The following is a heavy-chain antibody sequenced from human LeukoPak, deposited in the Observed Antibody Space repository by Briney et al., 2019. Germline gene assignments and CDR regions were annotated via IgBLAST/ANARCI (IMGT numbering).Heavy chain of an antibody. CDR1: GYTFTGYY. CDR2: INPNSGGT. Sequence: GASVKVSCKASGYTFTGYYMHWVRQAPGQGLEWMGWINPNSGGTNYAQKFQGRVTMTRDTSISTAYMELSRLRSDDTAVYYCARVRRAARPQGWFDPWGQGTLVTVSS. CDR3: ARVRRAARPQGWFDP. D-gene: IGHD6-6*01. J-gene: IGHJ5*02. V-gene: IGHV1-2*02.